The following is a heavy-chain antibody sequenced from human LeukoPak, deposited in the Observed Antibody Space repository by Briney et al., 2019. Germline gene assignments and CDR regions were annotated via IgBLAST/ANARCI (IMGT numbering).Heavy chain of an antibody. CDR3: AKGIQLWSRYFDY. J-gene: IGHJ4*02. Sequence: PGGSLRLSCAASGFTFSSYGMHWVRQAPGKGLEWVAFIRYDGSNKYYADSVKGRFTISRDNSKNTLYLQMNSLRAEDTAVYYCAKGIQLWSRYFDYWGQGTLVTVSS. CDR2: IRYDGSNK. CDR1: GFTFSSYG. V-gene: IGHV3-30*02. D-gene: IGHD5-18*01.